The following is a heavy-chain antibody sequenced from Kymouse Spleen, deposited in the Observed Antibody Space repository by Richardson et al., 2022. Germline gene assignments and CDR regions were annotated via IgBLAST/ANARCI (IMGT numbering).Heavy chain of an antibody. CDR2: TRNKANSYTT. CDR1: GFTFSDHY. D-gene: IGHD1-7*01. V-gene: IGHV3-72*01. J-gene: IGHJ3*02. CDR3: AGGWNYDAFDI. Sequence: EVQLVESGGGLVQPGGSLRLSCAASGFTFSDHYMDWVRQAPGKGLEWVGRTRNKANSYTTEYAASVKGRFTISRDDSKNSLYLQMNSLKTEDTAVYYCAGGWNYDAFDIWGQGTMVTVSS.